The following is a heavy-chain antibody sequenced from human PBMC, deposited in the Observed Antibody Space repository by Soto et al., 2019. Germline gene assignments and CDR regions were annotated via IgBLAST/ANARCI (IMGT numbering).Heavy chain of an antibody. CDR3: ARAPRMAPFDI. V-gene: IGHV3-33*01. J-gene: IGHJ3*02. CDR2: IRNDGSDK. CDR1: GSIFSPYG. Sequence: GGSLRLSCAASGSIFSPYGIHWVRQAPGKGLEWVALIRNDGSDKYYAESVTGRFTISRDNSKNTVYLQMNSLRAEDTALYFCARAPRMAPFDIWGQGTMVTVSS.